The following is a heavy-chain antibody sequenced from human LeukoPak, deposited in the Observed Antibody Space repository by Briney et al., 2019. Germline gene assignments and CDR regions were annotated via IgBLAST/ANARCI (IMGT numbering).Heavy chain of an antibody. Sequence: GASVKVSCKASGYTFTGYYMHWVRQAPGQGLEWMGWINPNSGGTNYAQKFQGRVTMTRDTSISTAYMELSRLRSDDTAVYYCARDSLGDDLGDAFDIWGQGTMVTVSS. J-gene: IGHJ3*02. CDR1: GYTFTGYY. D-gene: IGHD5-12*01. V-gene: IGHV1-2*02. CDR2: INPNSGGT. CDR3: ARDSLGDDLGDAFDI.